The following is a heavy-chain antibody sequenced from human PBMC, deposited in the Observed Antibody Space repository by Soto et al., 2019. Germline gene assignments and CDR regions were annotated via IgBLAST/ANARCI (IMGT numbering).Heavy chain of an antibody. D-gene: IGHD5-12*01. CDR2: IYYSGST. J-gene: IGHJ4*02. V-gene: IGHV4-30-4*01. Sequence: SETLSLTCTVSGGSISSGDHYWSWIRQPPGKGLEWIGYIYYSGSTYYNPSLKSRVTISVDTSKNQFSLKLSSVTAADTAVYYCARDTEWLRIIDYWGQGTLVTVSS. CDR3: ARDTEWLRIIDY. CDR1: GGSISSGDHY.